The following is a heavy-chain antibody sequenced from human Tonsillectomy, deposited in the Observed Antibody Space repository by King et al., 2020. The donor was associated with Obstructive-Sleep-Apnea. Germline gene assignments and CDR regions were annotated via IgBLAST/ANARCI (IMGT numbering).Heavy chain of an antibody. CDR3: AYCSSTSCSQYYYYGMDV. CDR1: GYSFTRYA. J-gene: IGHJ6*02. D-gene: IGHD2-2*01. V-gene: IGHV7-4-1*02. CDR2: INTNTRNP. Sequence: VQLVESGSELKKPGASVKVSCKASGYSFTRYAMNWVRQAPGQGLEWMGWINTNTRNPTYAQGFTGRFVFSLDTSVSTAYLQISSLKAEDTAMYYCAYCSSTSCSQYYYYGMDVWGQGTTVTVSS.